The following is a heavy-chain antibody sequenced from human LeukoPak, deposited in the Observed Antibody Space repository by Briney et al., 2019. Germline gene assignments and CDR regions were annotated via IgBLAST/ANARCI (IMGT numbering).Heavy chain of an antibody. CDR1: GYTFTSYD. D-gene: IGHD3-22*01. J-gene: IGHJ6*03. CDR3: ASRAPYDSSGYYYYYYMDV. CDR2: MNHNSGNT. Sequence: ASVKVSCKASGYTFTSYDINWVRQATGQGLEWMGWMNHNSGNTGYAQKFQGRVTMTRNTSISTAYMELSSLRSEDTAVYHCASRAPYDSSGYYYYYYMDVWGKGTTVTVSS. V-gene: IGHV1-8*01.